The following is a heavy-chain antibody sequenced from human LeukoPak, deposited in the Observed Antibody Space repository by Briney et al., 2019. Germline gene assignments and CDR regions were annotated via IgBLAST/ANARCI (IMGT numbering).Heavy chain of an antibody. CDR1: GGSISSGNYY. CDR3: ARGLPKRYYYDSSGYYY. CDR2: INHSGST. D-gene: IGHD3-22*01. V-gene: IGHV4-39*07. Sequence: SETLSLTCTVSGGSISSGNYYWGWIRQAPGKGLEWIGEINHSGSTNYNPSLKSRVTISVDTSKNQFSLKLSSVTAADTAVYYCARGLPKRYYYDSSGYYYWGQGTLVTVSS. J-gene: IGHJ4*02.